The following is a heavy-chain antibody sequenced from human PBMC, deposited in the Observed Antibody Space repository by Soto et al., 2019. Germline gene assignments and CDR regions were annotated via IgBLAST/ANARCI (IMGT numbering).Heavy chain of an antibody. Sequence: QVQLVQSGAEVKKPGASVKVSCKASGYTFTSYDINWVRQATGQGLEWMGWMNPNSGNTGYSQKFQGRVTITRNTSISRAYIELSSLKSDNTAVHYCAGVRVVRGHNNWFDPWGHGTLVTVAS. D-gene: IGHD3-10*01. J-gene: IGHJ5*02. CDR3: AGVRVVRGHNNWFDP. CDR2: MNPNSGNT. V-gene: IGHV1-8*01. CDR1: GYTFTSYD.